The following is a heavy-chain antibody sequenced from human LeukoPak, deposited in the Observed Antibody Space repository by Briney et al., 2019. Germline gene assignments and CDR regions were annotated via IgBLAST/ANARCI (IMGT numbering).Heavy chain of an antibody. J-gene: IGHJ5*02. CDR3: ARDLGSGSYYTNWFDP. Sequence: GGSLRLSCAASGFTFSNFWMNWVRQAPGKGLEWVANIKQDGSVKHYVDSVKGRFTISRDNTKNSLYLQMNSLRAEDTAVYYCARDLGSGSYYTNWFDPWGQGTLVTVSS. V-gene: IGHV3-7*03. CDR1: GFTFSNFW. CDR2: IKQDGSVK. D-gene: IGHD3-10*01.